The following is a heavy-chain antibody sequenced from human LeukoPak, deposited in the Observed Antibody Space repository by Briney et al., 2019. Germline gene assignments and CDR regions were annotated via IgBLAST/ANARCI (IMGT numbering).Heavy chain of an antibody. CDR3: ARGYGSGSYYNDDAFDI. D-gene: IGHD3-10*01. J-gene: IGHJ3*02. V-gene: IGHV1-18*01. CDR1: GYTFTSYG. Sequence: ASVKVSCKASGYTFTSYGISWVRQAPGQGLEWMGWISAYNGNTNYAQKLQGRVTMTTDTSTSTAYMELRSLRSDDTAVYYCARGYGSGSYYNDDAFDIWGQGTMVTVSS. CDR2: ISAYNGNT.